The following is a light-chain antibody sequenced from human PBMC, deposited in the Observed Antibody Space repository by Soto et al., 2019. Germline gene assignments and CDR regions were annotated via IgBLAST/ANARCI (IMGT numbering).Light chain of an antibody. CDR1: QSVSSSY. Sequence: EIVGTQSPGTLSLSPGERATLSCRASQSVSSSYLAWYQQKPGQAPRLLIYGASSRATGIPDRFSGSGSGTDFTLTISRLEPEDYAVYYCQQYGSSALTFGGGTKVETK. V-gene: IGKV3-20*01. CDR2: GAS. CDR3: QQYGSSALT. J-gene: IGKJ4*01.